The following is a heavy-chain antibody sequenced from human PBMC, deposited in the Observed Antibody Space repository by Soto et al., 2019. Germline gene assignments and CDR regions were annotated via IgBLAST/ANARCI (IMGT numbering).Heavy chain of an antibody. D-gene: IGHD3-3*01. V-gene: IGHV3-30*18. CDR3: AKAGEIFGLVIFAYLDF. CDR2: ISNDGSKT. Sequence: QVQLVESGGGVVQPGKSLRLSCATSGFTFNSYALHWVRQAPGKGLEGVALISNDGSKTFYADSVKGRFTISRDTAKNTLFLQMNSLTTEDTAVYFCAKAGEIFGLVIFAYLDFWGQGTLVAVSS. J-gene: IGHJ4*02. CDR1: GFTFNSYA.